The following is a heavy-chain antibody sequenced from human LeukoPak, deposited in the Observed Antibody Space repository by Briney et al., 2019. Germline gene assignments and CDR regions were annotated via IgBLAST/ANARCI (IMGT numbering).Heavy chain of an antibody. Sequence: ASVKVSCKVSGYTLTELSMHWVRQAPGKGLEWMGGLDPEDGETIYAQKFQGRVTMTEDTSTDTAYMELSSLRSEDTAVYYCATGLHDYVWGSYRIDYWGQGTLVTVSS. V-gene: IGHV1-24*01. J-gene: IGHJ4*02. D-gene: IGHD3-16*02. CDR1: GYTLTELS. CDR3: ATGLHDYVWGSYRIDY. CDR2: LDPEDGET.